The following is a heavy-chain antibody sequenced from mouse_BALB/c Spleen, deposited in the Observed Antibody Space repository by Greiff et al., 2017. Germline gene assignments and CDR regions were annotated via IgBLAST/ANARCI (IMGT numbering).Heavy chain of an antibody. CDR3: ARGTTVYAMDY. Sequence: EVKLMESGGGLVKPGGSLKLSCAASGFTFSDYYMYWVRQTPEKRLEWVATISDGGSYTYYPDSVKGRFTISRDNAKNNLYLQMSSLKSEDTAMYYCARGTTVYAMDYWGQGTSVTVSS. CDR1: GFTFSDYY. D-gene: IGHD1-1*01. CDR2: ISDGGSYT. V-gene: IGHV5-4*02. J-gene: IGHJ4*01.